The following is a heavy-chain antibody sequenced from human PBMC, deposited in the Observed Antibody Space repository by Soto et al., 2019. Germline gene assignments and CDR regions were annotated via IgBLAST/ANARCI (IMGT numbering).Heavy chain of an antibody. CDR2: IKSKTDGGTT. CDR3: TTDPPIFEAFHYYGMDV. J-gene: IGHJ6*02. V-gene: IGHV3-15*07. Sequence: EVQLVESGGGLVKPGGSLRLSCAASGFTFSNAWMNWVRQAPGKGLEWVGRIKSKTDGGTTDYAAPVKGRFTISRDDSKNTLYLQMNSLKTEDTAVYYCTTDPPIFEAFHYYGMDVWGQGTTVTVSS. CDR1: GFTFSNAW. D-gene: IGHD3-9*01.